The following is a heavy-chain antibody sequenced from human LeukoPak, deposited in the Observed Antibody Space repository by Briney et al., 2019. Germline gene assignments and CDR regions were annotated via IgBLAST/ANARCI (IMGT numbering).Heavy chain of an antibody. Sequence: KPSETLSLTCAVYGGSFSGYYWSWIRQPPGKGLEWIGEINHSGSTNYNPSLKSRVTISVDTSKNQFSLKLSSVTAADTAVYYCARDDSGSYTSYYYYYMDVWGKGTTVTVSS. CDR2: INHSGST. J-gene: IGHJ6*03. D-gene: IGHD1-26*01. CDR3: ARDDSGSYTSYYYYYMDV. CDR1: GGSFSGYY. V-gene: IGHV4-34*01.